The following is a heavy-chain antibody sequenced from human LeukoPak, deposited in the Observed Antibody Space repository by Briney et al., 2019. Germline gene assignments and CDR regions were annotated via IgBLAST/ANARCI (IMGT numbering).Heavy chain of an antibody. Sequence: SETLSLTCTVSGGSISSGSYYWSWIRQPAGKGLEWIGRIYTSGSTNYNPSLKSRVTISVDTSKNQFSLKLSSVTAADTAVYYCVRSGMGVVFEYWGQGTLVTVSS. D-gene: IGHD3-3*01. CDR2: IYTSGST. J-gene: IGHJ4*02. CDR3: VRSGMGVVFEY. CDR1: GGSISSGSYY. V-gene: IGHV4-61*02.